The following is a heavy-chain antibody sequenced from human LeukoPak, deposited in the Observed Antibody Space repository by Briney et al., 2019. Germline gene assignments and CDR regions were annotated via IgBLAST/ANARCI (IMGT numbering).Heavy chain of an antibody. CDR1: GYTFTGYY. D-gene: IGHD5-12*01. J-gene: IGHJ4*02. V-gene: IGHV1-2*02. Sequence: ASVKVSCKASGYTFTGYYMHWVRQAPGQGLEWMGWINPNSGSTNYAQKFQGRVTMTRDTSISTAYMELSRLRSDDTAVYYCARGSAKWLRKLDYWGQGTLVTVSS. CDR3: ARGSAKWLRKLDY. CDR2: INPNSGST.